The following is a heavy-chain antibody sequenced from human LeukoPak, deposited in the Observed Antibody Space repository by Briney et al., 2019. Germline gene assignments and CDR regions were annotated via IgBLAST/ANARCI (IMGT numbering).Heavy chain of an antibody. V-gene: IGHV3-74*01. CDR3: VSFYETY. Sequence: GGSLRLSCAASGFTFSAFWMHWVRQAPGKGLVWVSHINSDGSWTSYADSVKGRFTISKDNAKNTVYLQMNNLRAEDTAVYYCVSFYETYWGRGTLVTVSS. D-gene: IGHD2-2*01. CDR1: GFTFSAFW. CDR2: INSDGSWT. J-gene: IGHJ4*02.